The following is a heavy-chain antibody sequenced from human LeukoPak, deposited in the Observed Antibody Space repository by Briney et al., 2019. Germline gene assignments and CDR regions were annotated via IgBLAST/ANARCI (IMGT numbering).Heavy chain of an antibody. CDR2: IYPGDSDT. CDR3: ARHGGSGIAVTSDNWFDP. D-gene: IGHD6-19*01. V-gene: IGHV5-51*01. CDR1: GYSFTSYW. Sequence: GESLKISCKGSGYSFTSYWIGWVRQMPGKGLEWMGIIYPGDSDTRYSPSFQGQVTISADKSISTAYLQWSSLKASDTAMYYCARHGGSGIAVTSDNWFDPWGQGTLVTVSS. J-gene: IGHJ5*02.